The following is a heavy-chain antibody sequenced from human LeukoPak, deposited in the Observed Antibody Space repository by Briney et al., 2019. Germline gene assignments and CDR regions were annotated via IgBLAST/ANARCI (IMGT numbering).Heavy chain of an antibody. CDR2: MNPNSGNT. D-gene: IGHD3-10*01. CDR1: GYTFTSYD. J-gene: IGHJ6*02. CDR3: ARDVRNYYGSGSYGYYYGMDV. Sequence: ASVKVSCKASGYTFTSYDINWVRQATGQGLEWMGWMNPNSGNTGYAQKFQGRVTMTRNTSISTAYMELSSLRSDDTAVYYCARDVRNYYGSGSYGYYYGMDVWGQGTTVTVSS. V-gene: IGHV1-8*01.